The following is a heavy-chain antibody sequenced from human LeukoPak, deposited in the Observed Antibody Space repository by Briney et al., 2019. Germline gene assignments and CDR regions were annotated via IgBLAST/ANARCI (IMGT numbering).Heavy chain of an antibody. CDR3: ARCSIVGATRVHFDY. CDR1: GGSISSSSYY. Sequence: SETLSLTCTVSGGSISSSSYYWGWIRQPPGKGLEWIGSIYDSGSTYYNPSLKSRVTISVDTSKNQFSLKLSSVTAADTAVYYCARCSIVGATRVHFDYWGQGTLVTVSS. CDR2: IYDSGST. J-gene: IGHJ4*02. D-gene: IGHD1-26*01. V-gene: IGHV4-39*07.